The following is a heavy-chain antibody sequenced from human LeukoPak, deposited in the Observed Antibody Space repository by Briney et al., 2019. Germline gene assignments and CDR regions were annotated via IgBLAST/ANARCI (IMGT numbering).Heavy chain of an antibody. CDR2: ISSSSSYI. V-gene: IGHV3-21*01. Sequence: GGSLRLSCAASGFTFSSYSMNWVRQAPGKGLEWVSSISSSSSYIYYADSVKGRFAISRDNAKNSLYLQMNSLRAEDTAVYYCARGESLVVVHDYWGQGTLVTVSS. CDR1: GFTFSSYS. D-gene: IGHD3-22*01. J-gene: IGHJ4*02. CDR3: ARGESLVVVHDY.